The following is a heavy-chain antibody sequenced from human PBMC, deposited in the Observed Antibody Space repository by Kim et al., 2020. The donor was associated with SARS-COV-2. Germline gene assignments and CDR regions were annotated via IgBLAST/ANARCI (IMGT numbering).Heavy chain of an antibody. J-gene: IGHJ4*02. V-gene: IGHV4-59*01. D-gene: IGHD3-10*01. Sequence: YNPSLKSRVTISVDTSKNQFSLKLSSVTAADTAVYYCASGGRFGESPVDYWGQGTLVTVSS. CDR3: ASGGRFGESPVDY.